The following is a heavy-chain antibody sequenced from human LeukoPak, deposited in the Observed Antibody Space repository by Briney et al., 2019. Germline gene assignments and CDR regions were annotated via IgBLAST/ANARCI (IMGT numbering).Heavy chain of an antibody. J-gene: IGHJ4*02. V-gene: IGHV1-46*01. CDR1: GYTFTSNY. Sequence: ASVKVSCKASGYTFTSNYIHWVRQAPGQGLEWMGVIYPRDGSTSYAQKFQGRVTVTRDTSTSTVHMELSGLRSEDTAVYYCARDRLRITGTPDMDYWGQGTLVTVSS. CDR3: ARDRLRITGTPDMDY. D-gene: IGHD1-20*01. CDR2: IYPRDGST.